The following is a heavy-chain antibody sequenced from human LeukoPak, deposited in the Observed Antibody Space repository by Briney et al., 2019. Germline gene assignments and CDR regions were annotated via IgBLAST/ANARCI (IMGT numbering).Heavy chain of an antibody. Sequence: SETLSLTCAVYGGSFSGFHWTWIRQPPGKGLEWIGEINHSGSTNYNPSLRSRVTISVDTSKNQFSLKLFSVTAADTAVYYRARGRDDCNFAYWGQGTLVTVSS. J-gene: IGHJ4*02. D-gene: IGHD5-24*01. CDR3: ARGRDDCNFAY. CDR2: INHSGST. V-gene: IGHV4-34*01. CDR1: GGSFSGFH.